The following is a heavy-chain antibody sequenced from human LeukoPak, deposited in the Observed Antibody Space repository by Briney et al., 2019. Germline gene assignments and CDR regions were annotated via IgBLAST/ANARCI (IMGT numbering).Heavy chain of an antibody. CDR3: AKADSRGWYEMADYFDY. D-gene: IGHD6-19*01. CDR1: GFTFSSYG. V-gene: IGHV3-33*06. J-gene: IGHJ4*02. CDR2: ICYDGSNK. Sequence: GGSLRLSCAASGFTFSSYGMHWVRQAPGKGLEWVAVICYDGSNKYYADSVKGRFTISRDNSKNTLYLQMNSLRAEDTAVYYCAKADSRGWYEMADYFDYWGQGTLVTVSS.